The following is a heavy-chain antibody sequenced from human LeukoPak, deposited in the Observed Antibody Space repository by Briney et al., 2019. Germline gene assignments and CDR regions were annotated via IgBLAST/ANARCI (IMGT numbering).Heavy chain of an antibody. CDR2: IYSGGST. J-gene: IGHJ3*02. D-gene: IGHD5-24*01. CDR1: EFTVSSNY. V-gene: IGHV3-66*01. Sequence: SGGSLRLSCAASEFTVSSNYMGRGCQTPGKGLEWVSLIYSGGSTYYADSVKGRFTISRDNSKNTLYLQMNSLRAEDTAVYYCASVVATIRYAFDIWGQGTMVTVSS. CDR3: ASVVATIRYAFDI.